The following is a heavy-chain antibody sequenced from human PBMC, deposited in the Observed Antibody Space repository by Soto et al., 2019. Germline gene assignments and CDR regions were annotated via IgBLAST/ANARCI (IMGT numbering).Heavy chain of an antibody. CDR1: GFTFSSYA. Sequence: QPVGSLRLSCAASGFTFSSYAMSWVRQAPGKGLEWVSAISGSGGSTYYADSVKGRFTISRDNSKNTLYLQMNSLRAEDTAVYYCAKDPPGWLLPHNYFDYWGQGTLVTVSS. CDR2: ISGSGGST. D-gene: IGHD3-22*01. CDR3: AKDPPGWLLPHNYFDY. V-gene: IGHV3-23*01. J-gene: IGHJ4*02.